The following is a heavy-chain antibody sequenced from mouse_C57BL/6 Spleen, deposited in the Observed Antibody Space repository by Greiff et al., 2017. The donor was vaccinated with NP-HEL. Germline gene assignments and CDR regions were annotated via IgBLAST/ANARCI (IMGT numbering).Heavy chain of an antibody. J-gene: IGHJ2*01. CDR1: GYAFTNYL. D-gene: IGHD1-1*01. V-gene: IGHV1-54*01. CDR3: ARSTTRQYYFDY. Sequence: QVQLKESGAELVRPGTSVKVSCKASGYAFTNYLIEWVKQRPGQGLEWIGVINPGSGGTNYNEKFKGKATLTADKSSSTAYMQLSSLTSEDSAVYFCARSTTRQYYFDYWGQGTTLTVSS. CDR2: INPGSGGT.